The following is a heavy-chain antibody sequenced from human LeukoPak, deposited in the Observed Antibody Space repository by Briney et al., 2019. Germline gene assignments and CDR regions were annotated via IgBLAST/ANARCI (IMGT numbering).Heavy chain of an antibody. D-gene: IGHD3-3*01. CDR3: ARGDFWSGYLF. J-gene: IGHJ4*02. Sequence: GGSLRLSCAAPGFTFSSYWMNWVRQAPGKGLEWVSSISSSSSYIYYADSVKGRFTISRDNAKNSLYLQMNGLRAEDTAVYYCARGDFWSGYLFWGQGTLVTVSS. CDR2: ISSSSSYI. CDR1: GFTFSSYW. V-gene: IGHV3-21*01.